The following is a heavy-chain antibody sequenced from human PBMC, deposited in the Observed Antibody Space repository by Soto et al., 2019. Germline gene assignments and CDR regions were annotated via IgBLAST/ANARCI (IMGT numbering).Heavy chain of an antibody. CDR1: GLTFTNYA. CDR3: SKDRDDYRNYVVDY. Sequence: EVQLLESGGGFVQPGGSLRLSCAASGLTFTNYAMTWVRQAPGKGLEWVSISSGSGSGGSTNYADSVKGRFTISRDNSKNTLYLQMSSLRVEHTAVYYCSKDRDDYRNYVVDYWGQGTLVTVSS. V-gene: IGHV3-23*01. CDR2: SSGSGSGGST. J-gene: IGHJ4*02. D-gene: IGHD4-4*01.